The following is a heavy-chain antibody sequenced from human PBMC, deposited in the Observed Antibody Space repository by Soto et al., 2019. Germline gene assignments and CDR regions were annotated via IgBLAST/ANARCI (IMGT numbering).Heavy chain of an antibody. CDR1: GFSLTTSGVG. J-gene: IGHJ5*02. V-gene: IGHV2-5*02. Sequence: QITLKESGPTRVKPTQTLTLTCTFSGFSLTTSGVGVGWIRQPPGKALEWLALIYWDDDKRYSPSLQTRLTFTKDTSKNLVVLTMANMDPVDTATYYCVQSPWRNSKAWFDPWGPGTLVTVSS. CDR3: VQSPWRNSKAWFDP. CDR2: IYWDDDK.